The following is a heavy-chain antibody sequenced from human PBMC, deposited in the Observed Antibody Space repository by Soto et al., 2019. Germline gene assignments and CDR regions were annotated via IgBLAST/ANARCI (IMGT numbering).Heavy chain of an antibody. CDR2: ISYDGSNK. J-gene: IGHJ4*02. V-gene: IGHV3-30*18. CDR3: AKGSGDYDSSGYYITRDFDY. Sequence: PGGSLRLSCAASGFTFSSYGMHWVRQAPGKGLEWVAVISYDGSNKYYADSVKGRFTISRDNSKNTLYLQMNSLRAEDTAVYYCAKGSGDYDSSGYYITRDFDYWGQGTLVTVSS. CDR1: GFTFSSYG. D-gene: IGHD3-22*01.